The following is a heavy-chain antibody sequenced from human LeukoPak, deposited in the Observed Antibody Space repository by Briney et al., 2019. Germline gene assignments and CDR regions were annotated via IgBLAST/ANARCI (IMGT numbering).Heavy chain of an antibody. J-gene: IGHJ4*02. CDR1: RFTVSNNF. CDR2: IYADDTT. V-gene: IGHV3-53*04. D-gene: IGHD6-19*01. Sequence: PGGSLTLSCLVSRFTVSNNFMGWVRPAPGKGLEWVSTIYADDTTYHADSVKGRFTISRHSSENTLSLQMNSLGPEDTAVFYCARESSVSGWYIHWGQGTLVTVSS. CDR3: ARESSVSGWYIH.